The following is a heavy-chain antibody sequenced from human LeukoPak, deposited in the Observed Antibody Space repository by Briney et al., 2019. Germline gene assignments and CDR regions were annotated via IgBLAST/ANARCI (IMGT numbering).Heavy chain of an antibody. CDR1: GFTFSSYS. D-gene: IGHD1-26*01. V-gene: IGHV3-48*04. Sequence: GGSLRLSFAASGFTFSSYSMNWVRRAPGKGLEWVSYISSSSSTIYYADSVKGRFTISRDNAKNSLYLQMNSLRAEDTAVYYCARGIGEPWFDPWGQGTLVTVSS. CDR3: ARGIGEPWFDP. CDR2: ISSSSSTI. J-gene: IGHJ5*02.